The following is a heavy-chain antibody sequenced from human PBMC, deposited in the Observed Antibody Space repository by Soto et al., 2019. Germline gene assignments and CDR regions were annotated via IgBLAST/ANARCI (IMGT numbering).Heavy chain of an antibody. V-gene: IGHV1-18*01. D-gene: IGHD6-19*01. CDR1: GYSFTNYP. CDR2: ISAYNGNT. Sequence: ASVKVSCKASGYSFTNYPIAWVRRAPGQGLEWMGWISAYNGNTNYAQKLQGRVTMTTDTSTSTAYMELRSLRSDDTAVYYCATPREEGSGWPIDYWGQGTLVTVSS. CDR3: ATPREEGSGWPIDY. J-gene: IGHJ4*02.